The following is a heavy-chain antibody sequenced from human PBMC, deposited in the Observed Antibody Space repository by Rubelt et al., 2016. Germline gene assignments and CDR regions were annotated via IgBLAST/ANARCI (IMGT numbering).Heavy chain of an antibody. CDR3: ASGGGSYAFDF. Sequence: QVHLQQWGAGLLKPSETLSLTCAVYGGSFSGYYWSWIRQPPGKGLEWLGEINHSGSNNYNPALKSRDTMSVDTAKNQFSLKLSSVTAADTAIYYCASGGGSYAFDFWGQGTLVTVSS. J-gene: IGHJ4*02. V-gene: IGHV4-34*02. CDR2: INHSGSN. CDR1: GGSFSGYY. D-gene: IGHD1-26*01.